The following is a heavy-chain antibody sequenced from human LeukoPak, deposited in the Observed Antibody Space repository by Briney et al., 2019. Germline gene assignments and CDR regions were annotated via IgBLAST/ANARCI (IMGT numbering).Heavy chain of an antibody. Sequence: GGSLRLSCAASGFTFSSYGMHWVRQAPGKGLEWVAVISYDGSNKYYADSVKGRFTISRDNSKNTLYLQMNSLRAEDTAVYYCAKDDIQLWYSAFDIWGQGTMVTVSS. J-gene: IGHJ3*02. D-gene: IGHD5-18*01. V-gene: IGHV3-30*18. CDR1: GFTFSSYG. CDR2: ISYDGSNK. CDR3: AKDDIQLWYSAFDI.